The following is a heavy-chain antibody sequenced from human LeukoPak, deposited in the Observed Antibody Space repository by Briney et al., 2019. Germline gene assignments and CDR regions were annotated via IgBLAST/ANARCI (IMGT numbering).Heavy chain of an antibody. Sequence: SVKVSCKASGGTFSSYAISWVRQAPGQGLEWMGGIIPIFGTANYAQKFQGRVTITADKSTSTAYMELSSLRSEDTAVYYCAREEAEAAGSTFDYWGQGTLVTVSS. CDR3: AREEAEAAGSTFDY. CDR1: GGTFSSYA. CDR2: IIPIFGTA. J-gene: IGHJ4*02. D-gene: IGHD6-13*01. V-gene: IGHV1-69*06.